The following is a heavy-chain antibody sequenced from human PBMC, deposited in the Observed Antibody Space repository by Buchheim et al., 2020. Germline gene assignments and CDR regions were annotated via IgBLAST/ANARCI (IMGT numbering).Heavy chain of an antibody. CDR1: GFTFSSYS. D-gene: IGHD6-19*01. CDR2: ISSSSSTI. Sequence: EVQLVESGGGLVQPGGSLRLSCAASGFTFSSYSMNWVRQAPGKGLEWVSYISSSSSTIYYADSVKGRFTISRDNAKTSLYLQMNSLRDEDTAVYYCARSFEVAGTNHVHQNWFDPWGQGTL. CDR3: ARSFEVAGTNHVHQNWFDP. J-gene: IGHJ5*02. V-gene: IGHV3-48*02.